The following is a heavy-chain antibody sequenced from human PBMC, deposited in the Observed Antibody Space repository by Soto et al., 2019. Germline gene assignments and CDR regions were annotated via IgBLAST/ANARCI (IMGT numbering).Heavy chain of an antibody. CDR1: GFTFSDYY. D-gene: IGHD3-9*01. Sequence: GGSLRLSCAASGFTFSDYYMSWIRQAPGKGLEWVSYISSSGSTIYYADSVKGRFTISRDNAKNSLYLQMNSLRAEDTAVYYCARDTIDYDILSRYYYMDVWGKGTTVTVSS. V-gene: IGHV3-11*01. CDR2: ISSSGSTI. CDR3: ARDTIDYDILSRYYYMDV. J-gene: IGHJ6*03.